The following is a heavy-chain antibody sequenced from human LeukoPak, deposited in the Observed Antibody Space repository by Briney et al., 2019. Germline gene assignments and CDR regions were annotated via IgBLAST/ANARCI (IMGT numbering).Heavy chain of an antibody. V-gene: IGHV4-61*01. Sequence: SETLSLTCTVSGGSISSSSYYWSWIRQPPGKGLEWIGYIYYSGSTNYNPSLKSRVTISVDTSKNQFSLKLSSVTAADTAVYYCARVTHYYDSSGYNWFDPWGQGTLVTVSS. D-gene: IGHD3-22*01. J-gene: IGHJ5*02. CDR1: GGSISSSSYY. CDR2: IYYSGST. CDR3: ARVTHYYDSSGYNWFDP.